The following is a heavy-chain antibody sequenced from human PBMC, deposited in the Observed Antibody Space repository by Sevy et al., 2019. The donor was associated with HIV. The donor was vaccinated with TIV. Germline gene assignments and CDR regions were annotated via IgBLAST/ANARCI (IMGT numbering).Heavy chain of an antibody. CDR1: GFTFSNYW. CDR3: ARDSRTYYYDSSNYYHTVSYFDY. J-gene: IGHJ4*02. V-gene: IGHV3-7*01. D-gene: IGHD3-22*01. Sequence: GGSLRLSCAASGFTFSNYWMTWVRQTPGKGLEWVAKIKEDGGEKYYVDSVKGRFTISRDNAKNSLYLQMNSLRAEDTAAYFCARDSRTYYYDSSNYYHTVSYFDYWGQGTLVTVSS. CDR2: IKEDGGEK.